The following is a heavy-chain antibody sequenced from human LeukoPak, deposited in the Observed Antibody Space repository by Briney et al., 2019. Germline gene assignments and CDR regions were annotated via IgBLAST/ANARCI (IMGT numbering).Heavy chain of an antibody. D-gene: IGHD2-2*02. J-gene: IGHJ4*02. V-gene: IGHV4-4*02. Sequence: SGTLSLTCAVSGGSISSSNWWSWVRQPPGQGLEWIGEIYHSGSTNYNPSLKSRVTISVDKSKNQFSLKLSSVTAADTAVYYCARDSIYCSSTSCYTYWGQGTLVTVSS. CDR3: ARDSIYCSSTSCYTY. CDR1: GGSISSSNW. CDR2: IYHSGST.